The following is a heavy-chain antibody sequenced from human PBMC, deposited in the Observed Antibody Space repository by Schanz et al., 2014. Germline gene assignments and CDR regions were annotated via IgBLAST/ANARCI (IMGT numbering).Heavy chain of an antibody. CDR2: ISSGSSYA. Sequence: QVQLVESGGGVVQPGGSLRLSCAASGFTFRDYYMSWIRQAPGKGLEWVSDISSGSSYANYADSVKGRFTISRDNAKNSLYLQLNSLRAEDTAVYYCARGIDVSDFWSGSPPKGGANDYWGQGTLVTVSS. J-gene: IGHJ4*02. D-gene: IGHD3-3*01. V-gene: IGHV3-11*06. CDR3: ARGIDVSDFWSGSPPKGGANDY. CDR1: GFTFRDYY.